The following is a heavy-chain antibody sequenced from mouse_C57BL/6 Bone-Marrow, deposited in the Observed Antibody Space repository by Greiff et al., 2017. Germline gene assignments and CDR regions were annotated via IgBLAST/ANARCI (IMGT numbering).Heavy chain of an antibody. Sequence: QVQLQQSGAELVRPGASVKMSCKASGYTFTSYNMHWVKQTPRQGLEWIGAIYPGNGDTSYNQKFKGKATLTVDKSSSTAYMQLSSLTSEDSAVYFCARWTTVVARGPNYYAMDYWGQGASVTVSS. CDR3: ARWTTVVARGPNYYAMDY. V-gene: IGHV1-12*01. CDR1: GYTFTSYN. CDR2: IYPGNGDT. D-gene: IGHD1-1*01. J-gene: IGHJ4*01.